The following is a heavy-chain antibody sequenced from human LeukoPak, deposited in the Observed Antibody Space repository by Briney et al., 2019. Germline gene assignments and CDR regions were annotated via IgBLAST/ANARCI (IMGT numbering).Heavy chain of an antibody. Sequence: GGSLRLSCAASGFTFSSYGMHWVRQAPGKGLEWVAVISYDGSNKYYADSVKGRFTISRDNSKNTLYLQMNSLRAEDTAVYYCAKDESGLWGQGTLVTVSS. CDR2: ISYDGSNK. CDR1: GFTFSSYG. J-gene: IGHJ4*02. V-gene: IGHV3-30*18. D-gene: IGHD6-25*01. CDR3: AKDESGL.